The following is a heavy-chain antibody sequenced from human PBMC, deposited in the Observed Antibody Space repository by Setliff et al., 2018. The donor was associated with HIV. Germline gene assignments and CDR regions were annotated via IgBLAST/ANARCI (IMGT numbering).Heavy chain of an antibody. J-gene: IGHJ6*02. CDR2: IYSSGRT. CDR1: GYSISSGYN. D-gene: IGHD3-10*01. Sequence: SETLSLTCAVSGYSISSGYNWNWIRQHPGKGLEWIGYIYSSGRTSYNPSLQSRVSISIDTSKNQFSLKLDSVIAADTAVYYCARDEVRYYSGSESVRAGMDVWGQGTAVTVSS. CDR3: ARDEVRYYSGSESVRAGMDV. V-gene: IGHV4-31*11.